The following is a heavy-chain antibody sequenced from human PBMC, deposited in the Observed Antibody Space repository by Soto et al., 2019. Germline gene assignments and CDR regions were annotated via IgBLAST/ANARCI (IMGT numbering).Heavy chain of an antibody. CDR1: GYTFTSYD. J-gene: IGHJ5*02. D-gene: IGHD2-15*01. CDR3: ARVRIGYCSGGSCPNWFDP. CDR2: MNPNSGNA. Sequence: QVQLVQSGAEVKKPGASVKVSCKASGYTFTSYDINWVRQATGQGLEWMGWMNPNSGNAGYAQKFQGRVTMTRNTSISTAYMELCSLRSEDTAVYYCARVRIGYCSGGSCPNWFDPWGQGTLVTVSS. V-gene: IGHV1-8*01.